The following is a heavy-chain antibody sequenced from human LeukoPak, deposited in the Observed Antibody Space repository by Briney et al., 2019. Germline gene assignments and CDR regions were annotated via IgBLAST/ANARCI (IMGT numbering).Heavy chain of an antibody. D-gene: IGHD5-24*01. J-gene: IGHJ3*02. Sequence: GASVKVSCKPSPYTLTGYYLHWVRPAPGQGPEWVGWIDPNNGDTDYAQEFQGRVSMTRVSSISTAYMELSRLTSDVTAGYYCAGGYRDGLDAFDIWGQGTMVTVSS. CDR2: IDPNNGDT. V-gene: IGHV1-2*02. CDR1: PYTLTGYY. CDR3: AGGYRDGLDAFDI.